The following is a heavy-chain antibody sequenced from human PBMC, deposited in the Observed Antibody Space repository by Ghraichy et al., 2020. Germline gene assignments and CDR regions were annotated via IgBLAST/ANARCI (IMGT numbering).Heavy chain of an antibody. D-gene: IGHD5-24*01. CDR3: AGRDGYNWGFDY. J-gene: IGHJ4*02. CDR2: IIPILGIA. V-gene: IGHV1-69*04. Sequence: SVKVSCKASGGTFSSYAISCVRQAPGQGLEWMGRIIPILGIANYAQKFQGRVTITADKSTSTAYMELSSLRSEDTAVYYCAGRDGYNWGFDYWGQGTLVTVSS. CDR1: GGTFSSYA.